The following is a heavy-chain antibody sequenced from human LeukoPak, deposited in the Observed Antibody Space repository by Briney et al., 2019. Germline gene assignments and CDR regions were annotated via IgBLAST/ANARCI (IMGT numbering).Heavy chain of an antibody. J-gene: IGHJ4*02. CDR2: ITGGGST. Sequence: GGSLRLSCAASGFTFTTYAMSWVRQAPGKGLEWVSAITGGGSTFYADSVRGRFTISRDNAKNSLYLQMNSLRAEDTAVYYCATSSDAPGNNWGQGTLVTVSS. D-gene: IGHD2-2*01. CDR1: GFTFTTYA. V-gene: IGHV3-23*01. CDR3: ATSSDAPGNN.